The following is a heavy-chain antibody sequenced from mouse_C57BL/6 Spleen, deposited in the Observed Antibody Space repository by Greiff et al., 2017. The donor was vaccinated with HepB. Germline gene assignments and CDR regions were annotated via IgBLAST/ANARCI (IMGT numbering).Heavy chain of an antibody. J-gene: IGHJ2*01. D-gene: IGHD2-10*02. Sequence: EVHLVESGGDLVKPGGSLKLSCAASGFTFSSYGMSWVRQTPDKRLEWVATISSGGSYTYYPDSVKGRFTISRDNAKNTLYLQMSSLKSEDTAMYYCARQGYGNPFDYWGQGTTLTVSS. V-gene: IGHV5-6*01. CDR1: GFTFSSYG. CDR3: ARQGYGNPFDY. CDR2: ISSGGSYT.